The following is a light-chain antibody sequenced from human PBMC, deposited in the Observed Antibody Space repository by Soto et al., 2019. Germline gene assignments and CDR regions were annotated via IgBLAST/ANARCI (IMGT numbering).Light chain of an antibody. Sequence: DIQMTQSPSSLSASVGDRVTIACRASQYIGDFLNWYQQTPGKPPKLLIFGASNLHIGVPSRFSGSGSGTEFTLTISNLLREDFETYYCQQSYFILGTFGPGTKVDIX. CDR3: QQSYFILGT. CDR1: QYIGDF. V-gene: IGKV1-39*01. J-gene: IGKJ1*01. CDR2: GAS.